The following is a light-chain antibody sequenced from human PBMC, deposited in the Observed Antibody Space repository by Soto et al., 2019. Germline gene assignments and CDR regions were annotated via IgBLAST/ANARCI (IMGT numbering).Light chain of an antibody. CDR2: SNN. CDR1: SSNIGSNT. V-gene: IGLV1-44*01. CDR3: AAWDDSLNAYV. J-gene: IGLJ1*01. Sequence: QSVLTQPPSASGTPGQRVTISCFGSSSNIGSNTVNWYQQLPGTAPKLLIYSNNQRPSGLPDRFSGSKSGTSASLAISGLQSEDEADYYCAAWDDSLNAYVFGTGTKVTV.